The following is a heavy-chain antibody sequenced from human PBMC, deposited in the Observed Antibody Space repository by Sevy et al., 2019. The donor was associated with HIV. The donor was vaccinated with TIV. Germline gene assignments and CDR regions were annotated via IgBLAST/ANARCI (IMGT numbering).Heavy chain of an antibody. J-gene: IGHJ6*02. D-gene: IGHD4-17*01. CDR1: GFTVSSNY. Sequence: GGSLRLSCAASGFTVSSNYMSWVRQAPGKGLEWVSVIYSGGSTYYADSVKGRFTISRDNSKNTLYLQMNSLRAEDTAVYYCARYPDYGDPPDYYYYYGMDVWGQGTTVTVSS. CDR3: ARYPDYGDPPDYYYYYGMDV. V-gene: IGHV3-53*01. CDR2: IYSGGST.